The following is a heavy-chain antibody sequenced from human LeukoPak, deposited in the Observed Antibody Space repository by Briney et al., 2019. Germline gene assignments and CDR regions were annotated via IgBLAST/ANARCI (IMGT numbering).Heavy chain of an antibody. Sequence: GSSMKVSCKASGGTFSSYAISWVRQAPGQGLEWMGRIIPIFGIANYAQKFQGRVTITADKSTSTAYMELSSLRSEDTAVYYCAREGSIAAPTYGMDVWGQGTTVTVSS. CDR3: AREGSIAAPTYGMDV. J-gene: IGHJ6*02. CDR1: GGTFSSYA. D-gene: IGHD6-6*01. V-gene: IGHV1-69*04. CDR2: IIPIFGIA.